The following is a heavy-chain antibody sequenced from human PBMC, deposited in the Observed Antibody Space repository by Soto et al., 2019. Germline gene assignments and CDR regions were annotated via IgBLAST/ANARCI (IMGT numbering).Heavy chain of an antibody. D-gene: IGHD3-22*01. Sequence: EVQLVESGGGVIQPGGSLRVSCAASGFTVSRSYMSWVRQAPGKGLESVSVIYSGGSTNYADSVKGRFTISRDNSKNTLYLQMNRLRVADTAVYYCARDTYYYDSSGQPYWGQGTLVTVSS. CDR3: ARDTYYYDSSGQPY. J-gene: IGHJ4*02. CDR2: IYSGGST. CDR1: GFTVSRSY. V-gene: IGHV3-53*01.